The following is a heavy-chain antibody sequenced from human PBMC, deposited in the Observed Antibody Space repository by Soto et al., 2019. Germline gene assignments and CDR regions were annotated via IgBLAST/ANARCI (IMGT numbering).Heavy chain of an antibody. CDR1: GYTFTSYH. CDR3: ARDTYYGSGSPY. D-gene: IGHD3-10*01. J-gene: IGHJ4*02. V-gene: IGHV1-8*01. CDR2: MNPNSGNT. Sequence: GSSVKVSCKASGYTFTSYHINWVRQATGQGLEWMGWMNPNSGNTGYAQKFQGRVAMTRNTSISTAYMELSSLRSEDTAVYYCARDTYYGSGSPYWGQGTLVTVS.